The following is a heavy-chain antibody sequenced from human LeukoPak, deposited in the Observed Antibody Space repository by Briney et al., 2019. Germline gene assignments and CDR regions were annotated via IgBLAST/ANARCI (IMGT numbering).Heavy chain of an antibody. V-gene: IGHV3-48*01. CDR3: ARVKGTYFDY. D-gene: IGHD1-1*01. Sequence: PGGSLRLSCTVSGFPLSSYSMNWFRQAPGKGLEWVAYISASGSNIYYVDSVMGRFTLYRENPKSSLFLQMNSPRAQDTAVYYCARVKGTYFDYWGQGALVTVSP. J-gene: IGHJ4*02. CDR2: ISASGSNI. CDR1: GFPLSSYS.